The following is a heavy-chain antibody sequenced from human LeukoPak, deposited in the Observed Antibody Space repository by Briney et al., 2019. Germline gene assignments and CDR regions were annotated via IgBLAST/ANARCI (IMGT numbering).Heavy chain of an antibody. CDR3: ARRVSGVSWYFDL. Sequence: SETLSLTCTVSGASSISSDYYWDWIRQPPGKGLEWIGAIYHTGTTYYNPSLKSRVTISVDTSKNQFSLKLSSVAATDTAVYYCARRVSGVSWYFDLWGRGTLVTVSS. CDR2: IYHTGTT. CDR1: GASSISSDYY. J-gene: IGHJ2*01. V-gene: IGHV4-39*01. D-gene: IGHD5/OR15-5a*01.